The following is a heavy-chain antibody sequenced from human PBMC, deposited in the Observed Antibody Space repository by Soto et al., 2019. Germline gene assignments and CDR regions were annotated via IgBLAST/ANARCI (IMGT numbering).Heavy chain of an antibody. CDR1: GGTFSSYA. V-gene: IGHV1-69*13. CDR2: IIPIFGTA. Sequence: SVKVSCKASGGTFSSYAISWVRQAPGQGLEWMGGIIPIFGTANYAQKFQGRVTITADESTSTAYMELSSLRSEDTAVYYCARLGYCSSTSCYLLLLYGMDVWGQGTTVTVS. J-gene: IGHJ6*02. CDR3: ARLGYCSSTSCYLLLLYGMDV. D-gene: IGHD2-2*01.